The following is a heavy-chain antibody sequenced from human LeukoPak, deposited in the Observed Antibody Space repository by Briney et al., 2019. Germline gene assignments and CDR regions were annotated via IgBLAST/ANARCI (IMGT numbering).Heavy chain of an antibody. J-gene: IGHJ5*02. CDR3: AKYGGSGTQYNWFDP. CDR1: GFTFSSYA. Sequence: GGSLRLSCAASGFTFSSYAMSWVRQAPGKGLEWVSAISGSGGSTYYADSVKGRFTISRDNSNNTLYLQMNSLRAEDTALYYCAKYGGSGTQYNWFDPWGQGTLVTVSS. D-gene: IGHD3-10*01. CDR2: ISGSGGST. V-gene: IGHV3-23*01.